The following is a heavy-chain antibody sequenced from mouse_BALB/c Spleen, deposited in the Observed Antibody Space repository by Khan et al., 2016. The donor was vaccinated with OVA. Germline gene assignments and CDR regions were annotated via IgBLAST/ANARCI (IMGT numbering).Heavy chain of an antibody. J-gene: IGHJ3*01. V-gene: IGHV5-6-5*01. CDR2: ISSGDST. Sequence: EVKLMESGGGLVKPGGSLKLSCAASGFTFSNYAMSWVRQSPEKRLEWVASISSGDSTYYLDSVKGRFTISRDNARNILYLQMSSLRSEDTAMYYCARDYWCAYWGQGTLVTVSA. CDR1: GFTFSNYA. CDR3: ARDYWCAY.